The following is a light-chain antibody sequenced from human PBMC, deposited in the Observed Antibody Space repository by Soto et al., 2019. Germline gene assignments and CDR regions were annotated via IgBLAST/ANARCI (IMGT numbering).Light chain of an antibody. CDR3: CSYAGSYTFV. V-gene: IGLV2-11*01. Sequence: QSALTQPRSVSGSPGQSVTISCTGTSSGVGAYNFVSWDQQHPGKAPKLMIYDVNKRPSGVPDRFSGSKSGNTASLTISGLQADDEADYYCCSYAGSYTFVLGGGTKVTVL. CDR1: SSGVGAYNF. J-gene: IGLJ2*01. CDR2: DVN.